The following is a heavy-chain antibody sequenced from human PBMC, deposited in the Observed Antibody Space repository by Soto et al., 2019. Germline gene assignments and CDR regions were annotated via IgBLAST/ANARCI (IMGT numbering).Heavy chain of an antibody. CDR2: ISSNGGST. CDR1: GFTFSSYA. V-gene: IGHV3-64*01. CDR3: AGEADGTGAFDI. Sequence: EVQLVESGGGLVQPGGSLRLSCAASGFTFSSYAMHWVRQAPGKGLEYVSAISSNGGSTYYANSVKGRFTISRDNSKNTMYLQMGSLRAEDMAVYYCAGEADGTGAFDIWGQGKWSPSLQ. D-gene: IGHD1-1*01. J-gene: IGHJ3*02.